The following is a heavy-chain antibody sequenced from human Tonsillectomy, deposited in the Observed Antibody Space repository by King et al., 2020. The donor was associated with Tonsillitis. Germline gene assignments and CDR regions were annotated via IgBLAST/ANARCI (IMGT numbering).Heavy chain of an antibody. J-gene: IGHJ4*02. CDR3: ARESSGAANDY. CDR1: GFTFTYHY. Sequence: VQLVESGGGLVQPGGSLRLSCAASGFTFTYHYMDWVRKAPGKGLEWVGRSRNKANNYVTEYAASVKGRFTISRDESKNSLYLQMNSLKTEDPAVYYCARESSGAANDYWGQGTLVTVSS. V-gene: IGHV3-72*01. D-gene: IGHD6-19*01. CDR2: SRNKANNYVT.